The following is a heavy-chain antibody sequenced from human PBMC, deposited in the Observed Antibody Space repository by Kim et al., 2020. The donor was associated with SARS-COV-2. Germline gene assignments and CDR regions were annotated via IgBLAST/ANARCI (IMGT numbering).Heavy chain of an antibody. CDR3: ARGTDFDY. Sequence: SETLSLTCAVYGGSFSGYYWSWIRQPPGKGLEWIGEINHSGSTNYNPSLKSRVTISVDTSKNQFSLKLSSVTAADTAVYYCARGTDFDYWGQGTLVTVSS. V-gene: IGHV4-34*01. J-gene: IGHJ4*02. CDR1: GGSFSGYY. CDR2: INHSGST. D-gene: IGHD4-4*01.